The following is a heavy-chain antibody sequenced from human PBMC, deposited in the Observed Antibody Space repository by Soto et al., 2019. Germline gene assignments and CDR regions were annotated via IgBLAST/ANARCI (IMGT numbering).Heavy chain of an antibody. D-gene: IGHD4-17*01. Sequence: GGSLRLSCAASGFTFSSYWMHWVRQAPGKGLVWVSRINSDGSSTSYADSVKGRFTISRDNAKNTLYLQMNSLRAEDTAVYYCAAPLYGDYWDFDLWGRGTLVTVSS. J-gene: IGHJ2*01. CDR2: INSDGSST. CDR1: GFTFSSYW. V-gene: IGHV3-74*01. CDR3: AAPLYGDYWDFDL.